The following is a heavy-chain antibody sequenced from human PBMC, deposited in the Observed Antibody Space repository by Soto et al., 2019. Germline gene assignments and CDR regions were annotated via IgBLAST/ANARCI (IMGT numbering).Heavy chain of an antibody. CDR2: INPNSGET. Sequence: QVQLVQSGAEVKKPGASVKVSCKASGYTFTGYYMHWMRQAPGQGLEWMGWINPNSGETDYAQNFQGWVPMATDMSISTAYMELSRLKSNDAAVYYCARGGSLNYYYYIYVWCKGTTVTVSS. CDR3: ARGGSLNYYYYIYV. CDR1: GYTFTGYY. D-gene: IGHD6-19*01. J-gene: IGHJ6*03. V-gene: IGHV1-2*04.